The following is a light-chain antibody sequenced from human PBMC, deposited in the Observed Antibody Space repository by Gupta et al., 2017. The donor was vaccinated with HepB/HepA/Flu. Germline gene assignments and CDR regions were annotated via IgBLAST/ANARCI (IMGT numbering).Light chain of an antibody. V-gene: IGKV3-11*01. Sequence: EIVLTQSPATLSLSPGERATLSCRASQSVSNYLTWYQQKPGQAPRLLIYDTSIRATGIPARFRGSGSGTDFTLTISSLEPEDFAVYYCQQRNDWPPGAFGQGTKVEFK. CDR2: DTS. CDR3: QQRNDWPPGA. J-gene: IGKJ1*01. CDR1: QSVSNY.